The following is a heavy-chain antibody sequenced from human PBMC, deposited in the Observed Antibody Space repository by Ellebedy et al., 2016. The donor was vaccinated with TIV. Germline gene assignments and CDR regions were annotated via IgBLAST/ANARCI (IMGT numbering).Heavy chain of an antibody. CDR2: IYYSGST. Sequence: MPSETLSLTCTVSGGSISSYYWSWIRQPPGKGLEWIGYIYYSGSTNYNPSLKSRVTISVDTSKNQFSLKLSSVTAADTAVYYCGRALGYCSGGSCYEVRLDYWGQGTLVTVSS. J-gene: IGHJ4*02. CDR3: GRALGYCSGGSCYEVRLDY. V-gene: IGHV4-59*01. CDR1: GGSISSYY. D-gene: IGHD2-15*01.